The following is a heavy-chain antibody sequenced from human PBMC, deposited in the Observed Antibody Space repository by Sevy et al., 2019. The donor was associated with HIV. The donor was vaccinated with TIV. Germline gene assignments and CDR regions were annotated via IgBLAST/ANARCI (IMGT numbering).Heavy chain of an antibody. CDR2: ISGSGGST. Sequence: GGSLRLSCAASGFTFSSYAMSWVRQAPGKGLEWVSAISGSGGSTYYADSVKGRFTISRDNSKNTLYLQMNSLRAEDTAVYYCAKDAFYGDYVNYYYYYMDVWGKGTTVTFSS. J-gene: IGHJ6*03. CDR1: GFTFSSYA. V-gene: IGHV3-23*01. D-gene: IGHD4-17*01. CDR3: AKDAFYGDYVNYYYYYMDV.